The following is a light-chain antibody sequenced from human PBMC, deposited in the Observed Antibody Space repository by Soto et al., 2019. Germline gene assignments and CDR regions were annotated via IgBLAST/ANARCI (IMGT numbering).Light chain of an antibody. CDR1: QRVSSH. V-gene: IGKV3-15*01. Sequence: ETMMTQSPVTLSVSPGDTATLSCRASQRVSSHLAWYQQKPGQAPRPLIYAASTRATGIPVRFSGSGSETEFTLTIRSLQSEDFALYYCHQYNNWPWTFGQGTKVDIK. J-gene: IGKJ1*01. CDR2: AAS. CDR3: HQYNNWPWT.